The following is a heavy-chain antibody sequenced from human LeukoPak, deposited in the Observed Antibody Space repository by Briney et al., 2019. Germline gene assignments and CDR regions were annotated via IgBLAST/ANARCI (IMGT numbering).Heavy chain of an antibody. CDR1: GYTFTSYY. V-gene: IGHV1-46*01. CDR2: INPSGGST. J-gene: IGHJ4*02. Sequence: ASVKVSCKASGYTFTSYYMHWVRQAPGQGLEWMGIINPSGGSTSYAQKFQGRVTMTRDMSTSTVYMELSSLRSEDTAVYYCARRRDGYNYVDYWGQGTLVTAAS. CDR3: ARRRDGYNYVDY. D-gene: IGHD5-24*01.